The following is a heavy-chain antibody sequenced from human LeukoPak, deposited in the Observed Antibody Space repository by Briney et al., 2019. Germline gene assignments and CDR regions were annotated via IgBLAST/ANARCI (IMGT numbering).Heavy chain of an antibody. J-gene: IGHJ4*02. CDR2: INHSGST. CDR3: ARGIQLWNYFDY. V-gene: IGHV4-34*01. CDR1: GGSISSYY. D-gene: IGHD5-18*01. Sequence: SETLSLTCTVSGGSISSYYWSWIRQPPGKGLEWIGEINHSGSTNYNPSLKSRVTISVDTSKNQFSLKLSSVTAADTAVYYCARGIQLWNYFDYWGQGTLVTVSS.